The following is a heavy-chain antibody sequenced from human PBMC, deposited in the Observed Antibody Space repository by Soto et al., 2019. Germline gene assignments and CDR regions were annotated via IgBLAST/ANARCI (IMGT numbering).Heavy chain of an antibody. CDR2: IYYSGST. CDR1: GGSVSSGSYY. V-gene: IGHV4-61*01. D-gene: IGHD6-6*01. Sequence: PSETLSLTCTVSGGSVSSGSYYWSWIRQPPGKGLEWIGYIYYSGSTNYNPSLKSRVTISVDMSKNQFSLKLSSVTAADTAVYYCAREREGSSGEEYYYYYGMDVWGQGTTVTVSS. CDR3: AREREGSSGEEYYYYYGMDV. J-gene: IGHJ6*02.